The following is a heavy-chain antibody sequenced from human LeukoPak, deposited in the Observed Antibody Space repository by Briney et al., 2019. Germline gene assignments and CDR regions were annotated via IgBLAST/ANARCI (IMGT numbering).Heavy chain of an antibody. D-gene: IGHD6-25*01. CDR3: ARDRLGGCFDP. Sequence: GGSLRLSCSASGFTFSTYPIHWVRQAPGKGLEYVSAISSNGGSTYYADSVKGRFTISRDNSKNTLYLQMNSLRAEDTAVYYCARDRLGGCFDPWGQGTLVTVSS. CDR2: ISSNGGST. V-gene: IGHV3-64*04. J-gene: IGHJ5*02. CDR1: GFTFSTYP.